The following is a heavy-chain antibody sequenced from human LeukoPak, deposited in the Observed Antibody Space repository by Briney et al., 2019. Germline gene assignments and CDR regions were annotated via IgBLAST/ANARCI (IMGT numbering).Heavy chain of an antibody. V-gene: IGHV4-34*01. J-gene: IGHJ4*02. CDR3: ASVGAAAVPFDY. CDR1: GGSISSYY. CDR2: INHSGST. Sequence: QTSETLSLTCTDSGGSISSYYWSWIRQPPGKGLEWIGEINHSGSTNYNPSLKSRVTISVDTSKNQFSLKLSSVTAADTAVYYCASVGAAAVPFDYWGQGTLVTVSS. D-gene: IGHD6-13*01.